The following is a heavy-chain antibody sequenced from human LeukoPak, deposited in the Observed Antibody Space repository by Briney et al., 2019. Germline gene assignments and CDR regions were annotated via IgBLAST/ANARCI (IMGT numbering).Heavy chain of an antibody. Sequence: GGSLRLSCAASGFTFSSYAMSWVRQAPGKGLEWVSAISGSGGSTYYADSVKGRFTISRDNSKNTLYLQMNSLKTEDTAVYYCTTDRYCSGGSCYSYYYYMDVWGKGTTVTVSS. D-gene: IGHD2-15*01. J-gene: IGHJ6*03. CDR2: ISGSGGST. CDR1: GFTFSSYA. V-gene: IGHV3-23*01. CDR3: TTDRYCSGGSCYSYYYYMDV.